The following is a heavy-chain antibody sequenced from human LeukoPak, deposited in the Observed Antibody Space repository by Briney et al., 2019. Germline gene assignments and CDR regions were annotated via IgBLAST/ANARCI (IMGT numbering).Heavy chain of an antibody. CDR2: TYSAGFT. CDR3: VRGGGHQPTYYQYLDV. J-gene: IGHJ6*03. D-gene: IGHD1-14*01. V-gene: IGHV3-53*01. CDR1: GFTVSNSY. Sequence: GGSLRLSCAASGFTVSNSYMTWVRQAPDKGLEWVSLTYSAGFTYYPDSVKGRFTISRDIAKNTVFLQMNSLRVDDTAVYYCVRGGGHQPTYYQYLDVWGKGTTVTVSS.